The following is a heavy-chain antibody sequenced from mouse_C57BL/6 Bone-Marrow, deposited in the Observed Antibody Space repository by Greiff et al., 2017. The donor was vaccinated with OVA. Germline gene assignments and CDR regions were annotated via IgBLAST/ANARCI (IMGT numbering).Heavy chain of an antibody. D-gene: IGHD2-14*01. Sequence: QVQLQQPGAELVKPGASVKMSCKASGYTFTSYWITWVKQRPGQGLEWIGDIYPGSGSTNYHEKLKSKATLTVDTSSSTYYMQLSSLKSEDSAVYICERGPGYDGGNAMDYWGQGTSVTVSS. CDR2: IYPGSGST. CDR3: ERGPGYDGGNAMDY. J-gene: IGHJ4*01. V-gene: IGHV1-55*01. CDR1: GYTFTSYW.